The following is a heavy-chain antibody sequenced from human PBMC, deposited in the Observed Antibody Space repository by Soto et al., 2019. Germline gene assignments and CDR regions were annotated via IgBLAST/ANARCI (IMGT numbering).Heavy chain of an antibody. CDR2: ISSSGSTI. CDR3: ARGGDGYPEGDYYYYYGMDV. D-gene: IGHD5-12*01. J-gene: IGHJ6*02. CDR1: GFTFSDYY. Sequence: GGSLRLSCAASGFTFSDYYMSWIRQAPGKGLEWVSYISSSGSTIYYADSVKGRFTISRDNAKNSLYLQMNSLRAEDTAVYYCARGGDGYPEGDYYYYYGMDVWGQGTTVTVSS. V-gene: IGHV3-11*01.